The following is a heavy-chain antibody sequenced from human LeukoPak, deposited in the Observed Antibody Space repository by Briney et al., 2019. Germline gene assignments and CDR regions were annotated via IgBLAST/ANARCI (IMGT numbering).Heavy chain of an antibody. J-gene: IGHJ4*02. CDR1: GYNFLSNYW. D-gene: IGHD5-24*01. V-gene: IGHV5-51*01. Sequence: GESLKISCKAYGYNFLSNYWIAWVRQMPGKGLEWMGILYPGDSESRYSPSFQGQVTISADKSISTAHLQWSSLQASDTAMYYCARASRDGYNQNFDYWGQGTLVTVSS. CDR3: ARASRDGYNQNFDY. CDR2: LYPGDSES.